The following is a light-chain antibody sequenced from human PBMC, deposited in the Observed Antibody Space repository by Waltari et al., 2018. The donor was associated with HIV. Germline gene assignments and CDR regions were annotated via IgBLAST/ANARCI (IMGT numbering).Light chain of an antibody. CDR2: RSN. Sequence: QSVLTQPPSASETPGQRVTISCPGSSYYIGSNYVYWYQHLPGPAPLLLLDRSNQRPSGVPDPFSVSTSGPSASPAISGLRSEDEADDDCSAWGASLTSFVFGTGTKVTVL. CDR1: SYYIGSNY. CDR3: SAWGASLTSFV. V-gene: IGLV1-47*01. J-gene: IGLJ1*01.